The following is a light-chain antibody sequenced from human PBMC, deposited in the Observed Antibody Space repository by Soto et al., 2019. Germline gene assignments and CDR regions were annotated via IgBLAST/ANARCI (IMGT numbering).Light chain of an antibody. J-gene: IGLJ1*01. V-gene: IGLV2-14*01. CDR2: EVS. CDR3: SSSRV. Sequence: QSALTQPASVSGSPGQSITISCTGISSDVGGYNYVSWYQQHPGKAPKLMIYEVSNRPSGVSNRFSGSKSGNTASLTISGLQAEDEADYYCSSSRVFGTGTKLTVL. CDR1: SSDVGGYNY.